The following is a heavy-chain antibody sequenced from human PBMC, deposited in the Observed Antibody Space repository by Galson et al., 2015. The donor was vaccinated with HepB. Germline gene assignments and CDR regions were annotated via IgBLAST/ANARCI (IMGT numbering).Heavy chain of an antibody. J-gene: IGHJ4*02. CDR2: IDAAGNL. CDR3: TRAHCTNGVCSTAMDY. Sequence: SLRLSCAASGFTVRSYDMHWVRQVTGEGLEWVSGIDAAGNLDYLDPVKGRFTISRENAKNSLYLQMNTLRAGDTAVYYCTRAHCTNGVCSTAMDYWGQGTLVTVSS. V-gene: IGHV3-13*05. CDR1: GFTVRSYD. D-gene: IGHD2-8*01.